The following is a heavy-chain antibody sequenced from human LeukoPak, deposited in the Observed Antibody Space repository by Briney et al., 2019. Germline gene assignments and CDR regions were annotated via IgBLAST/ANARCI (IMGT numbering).Heavy chain of an antibody. Sequence: QTGGSLRRSCAASGFTFSSYAMSWVRQAPGKRLEWVSAISGGGGTTYYADSAKGRFTISRDNSKNTLFLQMNSLRAEDTAVYYCAKDSGPYTSGYYGHWGQGTLVTVSS. J-gene: IGHJ4*02. D-gene: IGHD3-22*01. V-gene: IGHV3-23*01. CDR1: GFTFSSYA. CDR3: AKDSGPYTSGYYGH. CDR2: ISGGGGTT.